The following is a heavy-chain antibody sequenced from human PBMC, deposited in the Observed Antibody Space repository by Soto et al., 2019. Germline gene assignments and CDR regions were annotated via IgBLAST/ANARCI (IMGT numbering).Heavy chain of an antibody. CDR1: GGSISSYY. J-gene: IGHJ6*03. CDR2: IYYSGST. Sequence: SETLSLTCTVSGGSISSYYWSWIRQPPGKGLEWIGYIYYSGSTNYNPSLKSRVTISADTSKNQFSLKLSSVTAADTAVYYCAGYYGSGSYSGYYYYYMDVWGKGTKVTVSS. V-gene: IGHV4-59*01. CDR3: AGYYGSGSYSGYYYYYMDV. D-gene: IGHD3-10*01.